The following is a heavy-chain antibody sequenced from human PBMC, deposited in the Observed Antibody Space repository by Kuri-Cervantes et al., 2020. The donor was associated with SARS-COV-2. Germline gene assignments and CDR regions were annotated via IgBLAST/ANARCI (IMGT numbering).Heavy chain of an antibody. CDR1: GGSISSGSYY. J-gene: IGHJ4*02. D-gene: IGHD3-16*02. V-gene: IGHV4-61*02. Sequence: SETLSLTCTVSGGSISSGSYYWSWIRQPAGKGLEWIGRIYTSGSTNYNPSLKSRVTIPVDTSKNQLSLKLSSVTAADTAVYYCASSRASTITFGGVIDNFDYWGQGTLVTVSS. CDR3: ASSRASTITFGGVIDNFDY. CDR2: IYTSGST.